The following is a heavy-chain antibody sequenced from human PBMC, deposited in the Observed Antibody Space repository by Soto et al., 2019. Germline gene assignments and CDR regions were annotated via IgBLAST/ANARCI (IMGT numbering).Heavy chain of an antibody. CDR2: IHYSGST. CDR3: ASGRGVVGSHFFDF. CDR1: AVSISSEDYY. Sequence: LYLTFTVSAVSISSEDYYWTWIREPPLKGLEWVGYIHYSGSTYYNASLKSRVTISIDTSKSQLSLRLNSVTAADTAVYFCASGRGVVGSHFFDFIGQANLVT. J-gene: IGHJ4*01. D-gene: IGHD1-26*01. V-gene: IGHV4-30-4*01.